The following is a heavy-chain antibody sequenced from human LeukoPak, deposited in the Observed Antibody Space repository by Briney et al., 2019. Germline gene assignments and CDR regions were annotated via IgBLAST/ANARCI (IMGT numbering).Heavy chain of an antibody. V-gene: IGHV3-72*01. Sequence: PGGSLRLSCAASGFTFSDHYMDWVRQAPGKGLEWVGRTRNKANSYTTEYAASVKGRFTISRDDSKNSLYLQMNSLKTEDTAVYYCARSHWEAYGVFDYWGQGTLVTVSS. CDR2: TRNKANSYTT. D-gene: IGHD1-26*01. CDR3: ARSHWEAYGVFDY. CDR1: GFTFSDHY. J-gene: IGHJ4*02.